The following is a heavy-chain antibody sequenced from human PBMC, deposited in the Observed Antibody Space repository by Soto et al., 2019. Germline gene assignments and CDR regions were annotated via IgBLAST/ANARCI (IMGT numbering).Heavy chain of an antibody. Sequence: GGSLRLSCAASGFTFSSYAMSWVRQAPGKGLEWVSAISGSGGSTYYADSVKGRFTISRDNSKNTLYLQMNSLRAEDTAVYYCAKDPIAVGGTWLEHWGQGTVVTVSS. D-gene: IGHD6-19*01. CDR3: AKDPIAVGGTWLEH. CDR1: GFTFSSYA. CDR2: ISGSGGST. J-gene: IGHJ1*01. V-gene: IGHV3-23*01.